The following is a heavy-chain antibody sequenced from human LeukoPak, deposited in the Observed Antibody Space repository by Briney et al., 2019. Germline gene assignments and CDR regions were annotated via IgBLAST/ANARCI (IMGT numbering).Heavy chain of an antibody. V-gene: IGHV4-34*01. CDR2: INHSGST. Sequence: SETLSLTCAVYGGSFSGYYWSWIRQPPAKGLEWIGEINHSGSTNYNPSLKTRVTISVDTSKNQFSLKLSSVTAADTAVYYCAETSSDYYYYGMDVWGQGTTVTVSS. CDR1: GGSFSGYY. D-gene: IGHD6-19*01. CDR3: AETSSDYYYYGMDV. J-gene: IGHJ6*02.